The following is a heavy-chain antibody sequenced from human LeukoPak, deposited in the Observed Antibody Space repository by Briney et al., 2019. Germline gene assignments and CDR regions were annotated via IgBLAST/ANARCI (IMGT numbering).Heavy chain of an antibody. CDR1: GGSISSYY. J-gene: IGHJ4*02. CDR3: VRVTGYVMEDYFDY. Sequence: SETLSLTCTVSGGSISSYYWSWIRQPPGKGLEWIGYIYYSGSTTYNPSLKSRVTISVDTSKNQFSLRLSSVTAADTAVYYCVRVTGYVMEDYFDYWGQGTLVTVSS. D-gene: IGHD6-13*01. CDR2: IYYSGST. V-gene: IGHV4-59*01.